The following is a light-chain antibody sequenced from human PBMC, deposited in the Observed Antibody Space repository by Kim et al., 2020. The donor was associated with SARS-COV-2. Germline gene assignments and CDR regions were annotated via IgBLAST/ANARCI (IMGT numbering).Light chain of an antibody. J-gene: IGLJ3*02. CDR1: ALPDQY. Sequence: SYELTQPPSVSVSPGQTARITCSGDALPDQYGYWYQQKPGQAPVMLIYKDTERPSGIPERFSGSSSGTTVTLTISGVQAEDEADYYCQSADSSGTRGVFGGGTQLTVL. CDR2: KDT. V-gene: IGLV3-25*02. CDR3: QSADSSGTRGV.